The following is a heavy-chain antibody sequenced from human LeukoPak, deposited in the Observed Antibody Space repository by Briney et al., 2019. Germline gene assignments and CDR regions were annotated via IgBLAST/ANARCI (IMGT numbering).Heavy chain of an antibody. D-gene: IGHD5-18*01. CDR3: ARAEIHLSLYYFDY. J-gene: IGHJ4*02. CDR1: GGSISSSSYY. CDR2: IYYSGST. Sequence: PSETLSLTCTVSGGSISSSSYYWGWIRQPPGKGLEWIGSIYYSGSTYYNPSLKSRVTISVDTSKNQFSLKLSSVTAADTAVYYCARAEIHLSLYYFDYWGQGTLVTVSS. V-gene: IGHV4-39*01.